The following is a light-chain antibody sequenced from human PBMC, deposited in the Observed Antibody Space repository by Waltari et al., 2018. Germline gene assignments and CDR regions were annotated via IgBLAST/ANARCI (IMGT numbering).Light chain of an antibody. J-gene: IGKJ1*01. CDR3: LQYYNYPRT. Sequence: AIQMTQSPSSLSASVGDSVTITYRASQAIRNALGWYQQTPGRAPKVLIFAASSLQSGVPSRFSVSGSGTEFTLTITSLQPEDFATYYCLQYYNYPRTFGQGTKVEVK. CDR2: AAS. V-gene: IGKV1-6*01. CDR1: QAIRNA.